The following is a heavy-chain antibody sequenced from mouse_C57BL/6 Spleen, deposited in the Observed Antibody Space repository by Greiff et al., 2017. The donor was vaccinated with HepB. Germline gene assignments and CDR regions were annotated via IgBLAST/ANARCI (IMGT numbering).Heavy chain of an antibody. J-gene: IGHJ3*01. V-gene: IGHV1-53*01. CDR1: GYTFTSYW. Sequence: QVQLQQPGTELVKPGASVKLSCKASGYTFTSYWMHWVKQRPGQGLEWIGNINPSNGGTNYNEKFKSKATLTVDKSSSTAYMQLSSLTSEDSAVYYCARGEGPYGSSRAWFAYWGQGTLVTVSA. CDR2: INPSNGGT. CDR3: ARGEGPYGSSRAWFAY. D-gene: IGHD1-1*01.